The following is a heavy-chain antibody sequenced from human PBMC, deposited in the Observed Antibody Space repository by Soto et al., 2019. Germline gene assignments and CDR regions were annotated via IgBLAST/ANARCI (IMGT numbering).Heavy chain of an antibody. CDR2: IIPIFGAA. CDR1: GGTFSSFA. Sequence: QVQLVQSGAEVKKPGSSVKVSCKASGGTFSSFAINWVRQAPGQGLEWMGGIIPIFGAADYAQKFQGRVTITEEDSTSKAYMELSRLRSADTVVEYCASPILPKPGYYYGMDVWGHGTTVTVSS. J-gene: IGHJ6*02. CDR3: ASPILPKPGYYYGMDV. V-gene: IGHV1-69*12. D-gene: IGHD2-21*01.